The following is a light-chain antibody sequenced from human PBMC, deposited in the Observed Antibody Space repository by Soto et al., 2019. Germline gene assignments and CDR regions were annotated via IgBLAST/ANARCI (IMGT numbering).Light chain of an antibody. CDR3: CSYAGSGTDNYV. Sequence: QSALTQPSSVSGSPGQSITISCRGTSRDIGTYNLVSWYQHYPGKAPRLMIYEGIKRPPGVSNRFSGSKSGNTAFLTISGLQAEDEADYYCCSYAGSGTDNYVFGSGTKVTVL. V-gene: IGLV2-23*01. J-gene: IGLJ1*01. CDR1: SRDIGTYNL. CDR2: EGI.